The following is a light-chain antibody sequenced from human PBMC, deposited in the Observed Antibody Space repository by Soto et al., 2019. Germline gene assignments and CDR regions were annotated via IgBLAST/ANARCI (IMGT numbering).Light chain of an antibody. CDR2: SNS. CDR1: SSNIGAGYD. CDR3: QSYDSSLRV. Sequence: QSVLTQPPSVSGAPGQRVTISCTGNSSNIGAGYDVHWYQQLPGTAPKLLIYSNSNRPSGVPDRFSGSKSGTSASLAITGLQAEDEADYYCQSYDSSLRVFGGGTKLTVL. V-gene: IGLV1-40*01. J-gene: IGLJ2*01.